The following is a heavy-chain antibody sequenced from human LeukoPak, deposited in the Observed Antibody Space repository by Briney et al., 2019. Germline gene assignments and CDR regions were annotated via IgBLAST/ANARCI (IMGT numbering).Heavy chain of an antibody. CDR3: ARGRFGRGYCSSTSCYAGSWFDP. Sequence: SETLSLTCAVYGGSFSGYYWSWIRQPPGKGLEWIGEINHSGSTNYNPSLKSRVTISVDKSKNQFSLKLSSVTAADTAVYYCARGRFGRGYCSSTSCYAGSWFDPWGQGTLVTVSS. V-gene: IGHV4-34*01. CDR1: GGSFSGYY. CDR2: INHSGST. D-gene: IGHD2-2*03. J-gene: IGHJ5*02.